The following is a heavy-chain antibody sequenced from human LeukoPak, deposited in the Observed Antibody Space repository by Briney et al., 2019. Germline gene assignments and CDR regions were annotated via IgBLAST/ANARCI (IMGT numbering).Heavy chain of an antibody. CDR3: AKGLYAFGNWFDP. V-gene: IGHV3-43*02. Sequence: GGSLRLSCAASGFTFSSYWMHGVRQAPGKGLEWVSLISGDGGSTYYADSVKGRFTTYRHNSKNSLYLQMNSLRTEDTALYYCAKGLYAFGNWFDPWGQGTLVTVSS. CDR1: GFTFSSYW. J-gene: IGHJ5*02. CDR2: ISGDGGST. D-gene: IGHD3-3*01.